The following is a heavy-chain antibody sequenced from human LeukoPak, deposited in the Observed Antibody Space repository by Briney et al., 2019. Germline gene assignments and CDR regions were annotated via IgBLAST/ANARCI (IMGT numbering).Heavy chain of an antibody. CDR1: GGSFSGYY. D-gene: IGHD3-3*01. J-gene: IGHJ4*02. CDR2: INHSGST. Sequence: SETLSLTCAVYGGSFSGYYWSWIRQPPGKGLEWIGEINHSGSTNYNPSLKSRVTISVDTSKNQFSLKLSSVTAADTAVYYCARRGYYRSVFDYWGQGTLATVSS. V-gene: IGHV4-34*01. CDR3: ARRGYYRSVFDY.